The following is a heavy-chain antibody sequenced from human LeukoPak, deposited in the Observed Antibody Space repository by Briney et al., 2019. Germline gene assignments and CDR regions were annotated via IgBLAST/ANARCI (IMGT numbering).Heavy chain of an antibody. V-gene: IGHV3-21*01. D-gene: IGHD3-22*01. CDR2: ISVRSNYR. CDR3: VRLRRNSDRSGYYYYYDY. CDR1: GYTFSDFS. Sequence: GGSLRLSCAASGYTFSDFSVNWVRQAPGKGLEWVSSISVRSNYRYYADSVRGRFTISRDDARDSLFLQTNSLRAEDTAVYFCVRLRRNSDRSGYYYYYDYWGQGTLVTVSS. J-gene: IGHJ4*02.